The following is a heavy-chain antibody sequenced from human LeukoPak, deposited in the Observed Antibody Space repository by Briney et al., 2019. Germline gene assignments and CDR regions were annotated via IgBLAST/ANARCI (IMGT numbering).Heavy chain of an antibody. V-gene: IGHV3-74*01. J-gene: IGHJ4*02. D-gene: IGHD5-18*01. CDR2: VNHDGSDT. Sequence: GGSLRLSCAASGFTFSTYWMHWIRQAPGKGLVWVSRVNHDGSDTRYADSVEGRFTISRDNAKDTLYLQMNSLRAEDTAVYYCARELDTAMVISPGFDYWGQGTLVTVSS. CDR1: GFTFSTYW. CDR3: ARELDTAMVISPGFDY.